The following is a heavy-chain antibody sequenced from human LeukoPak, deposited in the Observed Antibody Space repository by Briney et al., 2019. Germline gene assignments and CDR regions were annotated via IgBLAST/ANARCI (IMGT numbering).Heavy chain of an antibody. Sequence: PSETLSLICTLSGGPISIYHWSWTRQPPGKGRECIGYIYYSGSPNYNPLLKSRVTIAVDTSKNQCSLKMSSVTAADTAVYYCARDAGCSGGSCYAALDYWGQGTLVTVSS. CDR2: IYYSGSP. CDR3: ARDAGCSGGSCYAALDY. CDR1: GGPISIYH. J-gene: IGHJ4*02. D-gene: IGHD2-15*01. V-gene: IGHV4-59*01.